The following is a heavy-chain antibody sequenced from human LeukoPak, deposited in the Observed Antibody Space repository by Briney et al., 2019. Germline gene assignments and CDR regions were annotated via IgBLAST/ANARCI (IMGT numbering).Heavy chain of an antibody. CDR2: ISSSSSTI. CDR1: GFTFSSYN. Sequence: PGGSLRLSCAASGFTFSSYNINWVRQAPGKGLEWVSSISSSSSTIYYADSVKGRFTISRDNAKNSVYLQMNSLRAEDTAVYYCARGTLAAPGADYWGQGTLVRVSS. V-gene: IGHV3-48*01. D-gene: IGHD6-13*01. CDR3: ARGTLAAPGADY. J-gene: IGHJ4*02.